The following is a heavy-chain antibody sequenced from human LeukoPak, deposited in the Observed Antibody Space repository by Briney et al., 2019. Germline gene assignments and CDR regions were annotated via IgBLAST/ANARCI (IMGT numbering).Heavy chain of an antibody. J-gene: IGHJ4*02. V-gene: IGHV3-30*04. CDR3: ARDRVGATNNYFDY. CDR2: ISYDGSNK. CDR1: GFTFSSYA. Sequence: GGSLRLSCAASGFTFSSYAMHWVRQAPGKGLEWVAVISYDGSNKYYADSVKGRFTISRDNSKNTLYLQMNSLRAQDTAVYYCARDRVGATNNYFDYWGQGTLVTVSS. D-gene: IGHD1-26*01.